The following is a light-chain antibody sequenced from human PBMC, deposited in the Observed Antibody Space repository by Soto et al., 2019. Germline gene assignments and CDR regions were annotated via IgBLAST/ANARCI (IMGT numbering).Light chain of an antibody. CDR3: QQYGSLPGT. J-gene: IGKJ5*01. CDR2: GAS. V-gene: IGKV3-20*01. CDR1: QSVSSSY. Sequence: EIVLTQSPGTLSLSPGERATLSCRASQSVSSSYLAWYQQKPGQAPRLLIYGASSRATGIPDRFSGSGSGIDFTLTISRLEPEDFAVYYCQQYGSLPGTFGQGTRLEIK.